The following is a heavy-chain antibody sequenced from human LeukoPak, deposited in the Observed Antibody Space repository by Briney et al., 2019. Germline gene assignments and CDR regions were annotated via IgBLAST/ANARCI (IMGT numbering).Heavy chain of an antibody. CDR3: ARDSPSVTGTTPDY. CDR2: INPNSGGT. CDR1: GYTFTGYY. V-gene: IGHV1-2*02. J-gene: IGHJ4*02. Sequence: ASVKVSCKASGYTFTGYYMHWVRQAPGQGLEWMGWINPNSGGTNYAQKFQGRVTMTRDTSISTAYMELSRLRSDDTAVYYCARDSPSVTGTTPDYWGQGTLVTVSS. D-gene: IGHD1-7*01.